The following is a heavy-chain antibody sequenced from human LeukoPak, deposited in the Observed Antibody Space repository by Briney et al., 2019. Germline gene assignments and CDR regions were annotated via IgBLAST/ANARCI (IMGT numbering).Heavy chain of an antibody. CDR1: GFTFSSYE. D-gene: IGHD6-13*01. CDR2: ISSSGSTI. CDR3: AIREDSSSWYNGYYYYGMDV. Sequence: GGSLRLSCAASGFTFSSYEMNWVRQAPGKGLEWVSYISSSGSTIYYADSVKGRFTISRDNAKNSLYPQMNSLRAEDTAVYYCAIREDSSSWYNGYYYYGMDVWGKGTTVTVSS. V-gene: IGHV3-48*03. J-gene: IGHJ6*04.